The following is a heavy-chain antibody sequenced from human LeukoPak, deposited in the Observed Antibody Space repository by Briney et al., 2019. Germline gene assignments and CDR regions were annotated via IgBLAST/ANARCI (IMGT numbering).Heavy chain of an antibody. J-gene: IGHJ4*02. V-gene: IGHV3-33*01. Sequence: PGGSLRLSCAASGFTFSSYGMHWVRQAPGKGLEWVAVIWYDGSNKYYADSVKGRFTISRDNSKNTLYLQMNSPRAEDTAVYYCARDSGVLLAYDSSGSYDYWGQGTLVTVSS. D-gene: IGHD3-22*01. CDR3: ARDSGVLLAYDSSGSYDY. CDR1: GFTFSSYG. CDR2: IWYDGSNK.